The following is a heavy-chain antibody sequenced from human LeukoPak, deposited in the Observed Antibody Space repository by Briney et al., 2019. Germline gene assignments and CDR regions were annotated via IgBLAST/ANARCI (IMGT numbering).Heavy chain of an antibody. CDR1: GDSISSGDYY. CDR3: ARYSGSYPHDAFEI. CDR2: IYTSGGT. D-gene: IGHD1-26*01. J-gene: IGHJ3*02. V-gene: IGHV4-61*02. Sequence: SETLSLTCTVSGDSISSGDYYWSWIRQPAGKGLEWIGRIYTSGGTNYSPSLKSRVTMSVDTSKNQFSLRLSSVTAADTAVYYCARYSGSYPHDAFEIWGQGTMVTVSS.